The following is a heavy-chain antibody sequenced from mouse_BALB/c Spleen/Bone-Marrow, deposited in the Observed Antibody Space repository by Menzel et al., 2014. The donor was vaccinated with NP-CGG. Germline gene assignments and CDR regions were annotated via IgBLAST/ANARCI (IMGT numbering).Heavy chain of an antibody. Sequence: EVMLVESGPGLVKPSQSLSLTCTVTGYSVTSXYXCNWXRQXXXNTLEWMGYIXXSGSTSYNPSLKSRISITRDTSKNQFFLQVNSVTSEDTATYYCARRNWVYYAMDYWGQGTSVTVSS. V-gene: IGHV3-2*02. CDR2: IXXSGST. D-gene: IGHD4-1*01. J-gene: IGHJ4*01. CDR1: GYSVTSXYX. CDR3: ARRNWVYYAMDY.